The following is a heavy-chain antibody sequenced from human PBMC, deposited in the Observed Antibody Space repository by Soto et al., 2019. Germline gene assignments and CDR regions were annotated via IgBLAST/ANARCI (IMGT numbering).Heavy chain of an antibody. Sequence: PSQTLSLTCAISGDSVSNNSVAWNLIRQSPSRGLEWLGRTYYRSKWYNDYAVSVKSRITINPDTSKNQFSLQLNSVTPEDTAVYYCSRDRAVAGTFYYGMDVWGQGTTVTVSS. CDR2: TYYRSKWYN. CDR3: SRDRAVAGTFYYGMDV. D-gene: IGHD6-19*01. J-gene: IGHJ6*02. CDR1: GDSVSNNSVA. V-gene: IGHV6-1*01.